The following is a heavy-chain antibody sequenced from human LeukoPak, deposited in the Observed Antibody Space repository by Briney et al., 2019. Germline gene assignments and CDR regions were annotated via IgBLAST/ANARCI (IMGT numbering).Heavy chain of an antibody. V-gene: IGHV3-30*15. CDR1: GFAFNTQA. Sequence: GRSLVLCFVAAGFAFNTQAMHWVRPAPGKGLEWLAVMSLDGSSIYYADSVRGRFTISRDNSKNTLFLQMSSLRVEDTAVYYCARDRGKLRYLDLWGQGTLLTVSS. J-gene: IGHJ4*02. D-gene: IGHD3-9*01. CDR2: MSLDGSSI. CDR3: ARDRGKLRYLDL.